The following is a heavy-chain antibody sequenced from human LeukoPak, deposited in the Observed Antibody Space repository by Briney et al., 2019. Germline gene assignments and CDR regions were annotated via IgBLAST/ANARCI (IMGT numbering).Heavy chain of an antibody. D-gene: IGHD3-3*01. V-gene: IGHV3-15*01. CDR3: TSHLYYDFWSGLPTPLYYFDY. CDR1: GFTFSNAW. Sequence: GGSLRLSCAASGFTFSNAWMSWVRQAPGKGLEWVGRIKSKTDGGTTDYAAPVKGRFTISRDDSKDTLYLQMNSLKTEDTAVYYCTSHLYYDFWSGLPTPLYYFDYWGQGTLVTVSS. J-gene: IGHJ4*02. CDR2: IKSKTDGGTT.